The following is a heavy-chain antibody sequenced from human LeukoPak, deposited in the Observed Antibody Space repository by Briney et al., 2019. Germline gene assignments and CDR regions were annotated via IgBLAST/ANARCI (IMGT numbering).Heavy chain of an antibody. CDR3: ARPTYPTGYFDY. D-gene: IGHD4-17*01. J-gene: IGHJ4*02. CDR2: IYTGGGT. Sequence: GGSLRLSCAASEFTVSSNYMSWVRQAPGKGLEWVSVIYTGGGTYYADSVKGRFTISRDNSKNTLYLQMNSLRAEDTAVYYCARPTYPTGYFDYWGQGTLVTVSS. V-gene: IGHV3-53*01. CDR1: EFTVSSNY.